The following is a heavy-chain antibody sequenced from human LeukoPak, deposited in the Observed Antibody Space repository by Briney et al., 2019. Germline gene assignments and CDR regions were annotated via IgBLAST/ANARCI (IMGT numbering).Heavy chain of an antibody. CDR3: AKELPSGCSGGTCYSNYYYGMDV. Sequence: PGGSLRLSCAASGFTFSTYGIHWVRQAPGKGLEWVAVISYDGSNKYYADSVQGRFTISRDNSKNTLYLQMNSLRPEDTAVYYCAKELPSGCSGGTCYSNYYYGMDVWGQGTTVTVSS. CDR1: GFTFSTYG. V-gene: IGHV3-30*18. D-gene: IGHD2-15*01. J-gene: IGHJ6*02. CDR2: ISYDGSNK.